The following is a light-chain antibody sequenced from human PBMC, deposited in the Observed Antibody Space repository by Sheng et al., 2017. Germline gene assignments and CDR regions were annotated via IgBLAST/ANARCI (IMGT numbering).Light chain of an antibody. Sequence: EIVLTQSPATLSLSPGERATLSCRASQSVSTYLAWYQQKPGQAPRLLIYDASNRATGIPARFSGSGSGTDFTLTISSLEPEDFAVYHCQQYGSSPPWTFGQGTKVEI. CDR1: QSVSTY. V-gene: IGKV3-11*01. CDR3: QQYGSSPPWT. CDR2: DAS. J-gene: IGKJ1*01.